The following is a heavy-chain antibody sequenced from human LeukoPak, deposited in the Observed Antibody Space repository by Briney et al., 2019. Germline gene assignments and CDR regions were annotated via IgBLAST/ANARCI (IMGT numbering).Heavy chain of an antibody. CDR3: ARDMYCSSTSCYYDY. J-gene: IGHJ4*02. CDR1: GYTFPSYG. V-gene: IGHV1-18*01. CDR2: ISAYNGNT. Sequence: ASVKVSCKASGYTFPSYGISWVRQAPGQGLEWMGWISAYNGNTNYAQKFQDRVTMTTDTSTSIVYMELRSLRSDDTAVYYCARDMYCSSTSCYYDYWGQGTLVTVSS. D-gene: IGHD2-2*01.